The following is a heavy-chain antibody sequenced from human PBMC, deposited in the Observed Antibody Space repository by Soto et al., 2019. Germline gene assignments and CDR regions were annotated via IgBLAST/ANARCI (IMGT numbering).Heavy chain of an antibody. D-gene: IGHD3-22*01. J-gene: IGHJ5*02. CDR2: IRSEAYGGTT. Sequence: SLILSCTASGFTLCDSYMRWFRQAPGKGLEWVGFIRSEAYGGTTEYAASVKGRFTISRDDSKSIAYLQMNSLKTEDTAVYYCTRGLFDSSGNKWFDPWGQGTLVTVSS. CDR3: TRGLFDSSGNKWFDP. V-gene: IGHV3-49*03. CDR1: GFTLCDSY.